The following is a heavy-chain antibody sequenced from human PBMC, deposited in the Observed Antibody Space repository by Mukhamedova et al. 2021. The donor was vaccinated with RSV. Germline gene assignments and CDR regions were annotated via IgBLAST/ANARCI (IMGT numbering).Heavy chain of an antibody. CDR2: SSTGSTI. CDR3: ARHHWDY. V-gene: IGHV3-48*03. Sequence: SSTGSTIYYADSVKGRFTISRDNTKNSLYLQMNSLRAEDTAVYFCARHHWDYWGQGTLVTVPS. J-gene: IGHJ4*02.